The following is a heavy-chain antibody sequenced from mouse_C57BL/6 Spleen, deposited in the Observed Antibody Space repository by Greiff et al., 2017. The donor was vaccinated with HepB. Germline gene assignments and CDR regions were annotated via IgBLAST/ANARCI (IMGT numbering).Heavy chain of an antibody. CDR1: GITFSDYG. J-gene: IGHJ2*01. D-gene: IGHD1-1*01. CDR2: ISSGSSTI. V-gene: IGHV5-17*01. CDR3: ARDYYGSSYYFDY. Sequence: EVKLVESGGGLVKPGGSLKLSCAASGITFSDYGMHWVRQAPEKGLEWVAYISSGSSTIYYADTVKGRFTISRDNAKNTLFLQMTSLRSEDTAMYYCARDYYGSSYYFDYWGQGTTLTVSS.